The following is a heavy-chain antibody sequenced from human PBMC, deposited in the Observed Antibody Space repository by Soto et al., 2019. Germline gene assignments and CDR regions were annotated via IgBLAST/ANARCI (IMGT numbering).Heavy chain of an antibody. D-gene: IGHD1-7*01. J-gene: IGHJ6*03. CDR1: DYSINSDKYY. Sequence: PSETLSLTCSVSDYSINSDKYYWGWIRQPPGKGLEWIGYIYYSGNTNYNPSLQSRVTISVDTSKNQFSLKLSSVTAADTAVYYCARHYGRLELKWDYYYMDVWGKGTTVTVSS. V-gene: IGHV4-61*05. CDR2: IYYSGNT. CDR3: ARHYGRLELKWDYYYMDV.